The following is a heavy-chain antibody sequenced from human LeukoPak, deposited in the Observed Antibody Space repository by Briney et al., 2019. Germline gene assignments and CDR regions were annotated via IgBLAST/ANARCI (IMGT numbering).Heavy chain of an antibody. CDR1: GGSIRSTTYY. CDR2: IYYSGNT. CDR3: ARDAAIGSGSYRFDP. Sequence: PSETLSLTCSVSGGSIRSTTYYWGWIRQPPGKGLEWIGSIYYSGNTYYSPSLMSRVTISVDTSKNQFSLKLSYVTAADTAVYYCARDAAIGSGSYRFDPWGQGTLVTVSS. V-gene: IGHV4-39*07. J-gene: IGHJ5*02. D-gene: IGHD3-10*01.